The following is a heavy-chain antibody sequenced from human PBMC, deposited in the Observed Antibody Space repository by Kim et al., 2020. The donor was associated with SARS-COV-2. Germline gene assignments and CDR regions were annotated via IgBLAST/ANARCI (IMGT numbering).Heavy chain of an antibody. CDR2: INTNTGNP. Sequence: ASVKVSCKASGYTFTSYAMNWVRQAPGQGLEWMGWINTNTGNPTYAQGFTGRFVFSLDTSVSTAYLQISSLKAEDTAVYYCARDGNPYYYYGMDVWGQGTTVTVSS. J-gene: IGHJ6*02. CDR3: ARDGNPYYYYGMDV. V-gene: IGHV7-4-1*02. D-gene: IGHD1-1*01. CDR1: GYTFTSYA.